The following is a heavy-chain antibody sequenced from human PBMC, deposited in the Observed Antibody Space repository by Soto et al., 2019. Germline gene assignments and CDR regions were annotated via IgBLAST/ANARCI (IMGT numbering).Heavy chain of an antibody. Sequence: EVQVVESGGDLVKPGGSLRLSCVTSGFMFSSAWMSWVRQAPGEGLEWVGRIKSKSDGGARDYAAPVKGRFSISRDDSKNTVYLQMNSLRAEDTAVYYCVEGWNDFWGQGTLVTVSS. J-gene: IGHJ4*02. CDR1: GFMFSSAW. CDR2: IKSKSDGGAR. CDR3: VEGWNDF. D-gene: IGHD1-1*01. V-gene: IGHV3-15*01.